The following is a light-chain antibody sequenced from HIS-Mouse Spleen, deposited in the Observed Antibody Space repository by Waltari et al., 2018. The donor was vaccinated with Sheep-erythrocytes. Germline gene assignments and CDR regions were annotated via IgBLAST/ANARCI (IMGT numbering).Light chain of an antibody. Sequence: DVVMTQSPLSLPVTLGQPASISCRSSQSLVHSDGNTSLNWFQQSPGQSPRRLIYKVSNRDSGVPDRFSGSGSGTDFTLKISRVEAEDVGVYYCMQGTFGQGTKLEIK. CDR3: MQGT. CDR2: KVS. V-gene: IGKV2-30*02. CDR1: QSLVHSDGNTS. J-gene: IGKJ2*01.